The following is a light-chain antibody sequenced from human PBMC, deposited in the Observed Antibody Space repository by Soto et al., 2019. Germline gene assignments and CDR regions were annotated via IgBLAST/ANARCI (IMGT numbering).Light chain of an antibody. CDR3: QQYNNWPRT. CDR1: QSVSSN. V-gene: IGKV3-15*01. J-gene: IGKJ1*01. Sequence: DILMTQSPATPSVSPGERATLSCRASQSVSSNLAWYQQKPGQAPRLLVSDASTRATGIPVRFSGSGSGTEFTLTISSLQSEDFAIYYCQQYNNWPRTFGQGTKVDIK. CDR2: DAS.